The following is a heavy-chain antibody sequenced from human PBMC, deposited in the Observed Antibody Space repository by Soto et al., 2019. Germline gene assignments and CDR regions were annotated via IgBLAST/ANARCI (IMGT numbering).Heavy chain of an antibody. J-gene: IGHJ6*02. Sequence: GASVKVSCKASGGTFSSYAISWVRQAPGQGLEWMGGIIPIFCTANYAQKFQGRVTITADKSTSTAYMELSSLRSEDTAVYYCARGYSGYNYYYGMDVWGQGTTVTVSS. CDR2: IIPIFCTA. V-gene: IGHV1-69*06. CDR3: ARGYSGYNYYYGMDV. CDR1: GGTFSSYA. D-gene: IGHD5-12*01.